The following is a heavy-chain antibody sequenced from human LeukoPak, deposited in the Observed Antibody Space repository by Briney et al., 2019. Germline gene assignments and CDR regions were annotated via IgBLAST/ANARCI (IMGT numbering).Heavy chain of an antibody. V-gene: IGHV1-8*01. CDR1: GYTFTSYD. Sequence: ASVKVSCKASGYTFTSYDINWVRQATGQGLEWMGWMNPSSGNTGYAQKFQGRVTMTRNTSISTAYMELSSLRSEDTAVYYCARARIAAAGYYMDVWGKGTTVTVSS. D-gene: IGHD6-13*01. CDR2: MNPSSGNT. J-gene: IGHJ6*03. CDR3: ARARIAAAGYYMDV.